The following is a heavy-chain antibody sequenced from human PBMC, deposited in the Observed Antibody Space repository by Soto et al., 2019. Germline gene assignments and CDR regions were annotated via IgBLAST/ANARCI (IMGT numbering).Heavy chain of an antibody. CDR3: ARVGPERGDYDSYYYYYYMDV. D-gene: IGHD2-21*02. V-gene: IGHV1-18*01. Sequence: ASVKVSCKASGYTFTSYGISWVRQAPGHGLEWMGWISAYNGNTNYAQKLQGRVTMTTDTSTSTAYMELRSLRSDDTAVYYCARVGPERGDYDSYYYYYYMDVWGKGTTVTVSS. CDR2: ISAYNGNT. CDR1: GYTFTSYG. J-gene: IGHJ6*03.